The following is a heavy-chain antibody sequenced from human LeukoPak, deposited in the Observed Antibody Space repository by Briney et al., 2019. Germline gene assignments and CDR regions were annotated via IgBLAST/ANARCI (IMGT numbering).Heavy chain of an antibody. Sequence: PGGSLRLSCAPSGFTFGNYGMHWVRQAPGKGLEWVALISYDGSNKYYADSVKGRFTISRDNSKNTLYLQMNSLRAEDTAVYYCAREGAGGYCSGGSCAIDAFDIWGKGTMVTVSS. CDR3: AREGAGGYCSGGSCAIDAFDI. V-gene: IGHV3-30*03. J-gene: IGHJ3*02. CDR1: GFTFGNYG. CDR2: ISYDGSNK. D-gene: IGHD2-15*01.